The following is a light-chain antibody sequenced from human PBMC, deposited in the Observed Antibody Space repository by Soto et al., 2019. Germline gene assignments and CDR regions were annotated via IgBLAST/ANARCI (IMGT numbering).Light chain of an antibody. J-gene: IGKJ1*01. CDR2: DVS. V-gene: IGKV1-5*01. CDR3: HQYKSWWT. CDR1: QSIATW. Sequence: CRASQSIATWLAWYQQKPGKAPKVLIYDVSSLKSGVTSRFSGSASGADFPVNLLILQPEDFATLCCHQYKSWWTFRKGTRWIS.